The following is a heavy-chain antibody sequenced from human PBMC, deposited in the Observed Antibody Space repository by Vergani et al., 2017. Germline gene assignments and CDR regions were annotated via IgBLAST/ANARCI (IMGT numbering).Heavy chain of an antibody. CDR2: ISSSSSTI. J-gene: IGHJ4*02. Sequence: EVQLVESGGGLVQPGGSLRLSCAASGFTFSSYSMNWVRQAPGKGLEWVSYISSSSSTIYYADSVKGRFTISRDNAKNSLYLQMNSLRDEDTAVYYCARVGELLFTGRGLRDYWGQGTLVTVSS. CDR3: ARVGELLFTGRGLRDY. V-gene: IGHV3-48*02. D-gene: IGHD2-21*02. CDR1: GFTFSSYS.